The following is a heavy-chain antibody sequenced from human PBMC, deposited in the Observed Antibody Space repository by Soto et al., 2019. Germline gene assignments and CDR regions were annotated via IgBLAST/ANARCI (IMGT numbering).Heavy chain of an antibody. CDR1: GYPFSDNQ. CDR2: INPKSDDT. CDR3: ARKHSLDYIRWGLHP. D-gene: IGHD4-4*01. V-gene: IGHV1-2*02. Sequence: ASVKVSCKASGYPFSDNQIHWLRRAPGQGLEWMGRINPKSDDTNYAQKFQGRVTMTRDTSIDTAYLELTGLTSDDTATYYCARKHSLDYIRWGLHPWGQGTLVTVSS. J-gene: IGHJ5*02.